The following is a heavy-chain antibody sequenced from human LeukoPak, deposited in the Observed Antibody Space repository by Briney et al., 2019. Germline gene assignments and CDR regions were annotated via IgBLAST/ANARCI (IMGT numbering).Heavy chain of an antibody. V-gene: IGHV4-34*01. Sequence: PSETLSLTCAVYGGSFSGYYWSWIRQPPGKGLEWIGEINYSGSTNYNPSLKSRVTISVDTSKNQFSLKLSSVTAADTAVYYCARVRYSYGYYYYGMDVWGQGTTVTVSS. D-gene: IGHD5-18*01. J-gene: IGHJ6*02. CDR3: ARVRYSYGYYYYGMDV. CDR2: INYSGST. CDR1: GGSFSGYY.